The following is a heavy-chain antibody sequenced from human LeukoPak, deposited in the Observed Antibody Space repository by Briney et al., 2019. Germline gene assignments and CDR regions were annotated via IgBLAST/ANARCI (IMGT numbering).Heavy chain of an antibody. Sequence: GGSLRLSCAASGFTFDNYAMHWVRQAPGKGLEWLSIISWNSGYIGYADSVKGRFTISRDNAKKSLDLQMNSLRAEDTAFYYCAKVRGTYSSGYLFDYWGQGTLVTVSS. CDR3: AKVRGTYSSGYLFDY. CDR1: GFTFDNYA. J-gene: IGHJ4*02. D-gene: IGHD6-19*01. CDR2: ISWNSGYI. V-gene: IGHV3-9*01.